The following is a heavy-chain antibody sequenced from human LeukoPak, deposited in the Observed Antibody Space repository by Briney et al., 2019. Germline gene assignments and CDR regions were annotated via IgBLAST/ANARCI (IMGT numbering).Heavy chain of an antibody. CDR1: GGSFSGYY. CDR3: ARAGTYSGSYRFDS. D-gene: IGHD1-26*01. J-gene: IGHJ4*02. Sequence: PSETLSLTCAVSGGSFSGYYWSWIRQPPGKGLEWIGYIYYSGSTDYNPSLKSRVTISVDTSKNQFSLNLSSVTAADTAVYYCARAGTYSGSYRFDSWGQGTLVTVSS. V-gene: IGHV4-59*01. CDR2: IYYSGST.